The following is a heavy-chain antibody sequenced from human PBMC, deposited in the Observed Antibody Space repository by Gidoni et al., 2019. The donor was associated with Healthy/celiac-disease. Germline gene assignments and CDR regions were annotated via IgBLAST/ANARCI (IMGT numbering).Heavy chain of an antibody. CDR2: IYTSGST. J-gene: IGHJ4*02. D-gene: IGHD5-12*01. V-gene: IGHV4-4*07. CDR1: GGPISSYY. Sequence: QVQLQESGPGLVKPSETLSLTCPASGGPISSYYWSWIRQPAGKGLEWIGRIYTSGSTNYNPSLKSRVTMSVDTSKNQFSLKLSSVTAADTAVYYCAREGGYDYRDAKFDYWGQGTLVTVSS. CDR3: AREGGYDYRDAKFDY.